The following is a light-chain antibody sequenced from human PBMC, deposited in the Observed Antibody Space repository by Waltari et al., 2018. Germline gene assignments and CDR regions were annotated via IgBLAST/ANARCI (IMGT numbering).Light chain of an antibody. V-gene: IGKV3-20*01. J-gene: IGKJ1*01. CDR2: GAS. Sequence: EIVLTQSPGTLSLSPGERATLSCRAAQSVPTNYLAWYQQKPVQAPRLLFYGASRRATGIPDRFSGSGSGTDFTLTISRLEPEDSAVYYCQQYGSSSWTFGQGTKVEIK. CDR3: QQYGSSSWT. CDR1: QSVPTNY.